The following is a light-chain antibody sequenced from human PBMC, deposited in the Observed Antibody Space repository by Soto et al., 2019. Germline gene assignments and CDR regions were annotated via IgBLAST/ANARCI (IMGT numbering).Light chain of an antibody. CDR3: QQTSSAPFT. CDR1: QNINTY. J-gene: IGKJ3*01. V-gene: IGKV1-39*01. CDR2: DAA. Sequence: DIQMTQSPYSLSAAVGDRVTIACRASQNINTYLNWYQQKPGKASKLLIVDAASLQSGVPSRFSGGGSMTDFTLTITSLQTEDFAPYYCQQTSSAPFTFGPGTKVDIK.